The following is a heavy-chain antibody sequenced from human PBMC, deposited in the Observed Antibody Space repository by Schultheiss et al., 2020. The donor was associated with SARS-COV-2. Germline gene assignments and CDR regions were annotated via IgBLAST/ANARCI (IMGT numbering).Heavy chain of an antibody. D-gene: IGHD3-22*01. CDR1: GGSISSGGYY. CDR3: ARENKRYYEPRGYFDY. J-gene: IGHJ4*02. Sequence: SETLSLTCTVSGGSISSGGYYWSWIRQHPGKGLEWIGYIYYSGSTYYNPSLKSRVTISVDTSKNQFSPKLSSVTAADTAVYYCARENKRYYEPRGYFDYWGQGTLVTVSS. CDR2: IYYSGST. V-gene: IGHV4-31*03.